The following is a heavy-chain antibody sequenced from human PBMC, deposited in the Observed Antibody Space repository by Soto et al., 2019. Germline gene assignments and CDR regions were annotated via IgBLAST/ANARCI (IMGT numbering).Heavy chain of an antibody. CDR1: GGSISSSSYY. D-gene: IGHD3-10*01. J-gene: IGHJ6*02. CDR2: IYYSGST. V-gene: IGHV4-39*01. Sequence: PSETLSLTCTVSGGSISSSSYYWGWIRQPPGKGLEWIGSIYYSGSTYYNPSLKSRVTISVDTSKNQFSLKLSSVTAADTAVYYCARGGYYYGSGSYPDYYYGMDVWGQGTTVTVSS. CDR3: ARGGYYYGSGSYPDYYYGMDV.